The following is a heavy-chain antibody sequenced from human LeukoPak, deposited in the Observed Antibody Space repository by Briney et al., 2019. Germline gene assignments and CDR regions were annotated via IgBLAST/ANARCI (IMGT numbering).Heavy chain of an antibody. J-gene: IGHJ5*02. V-gene: IGHV4-39*01. CDR3: ARRNGHTWDVGNWFDP. D-gene: IGHD5-24*01. CDR1: GDSLRTNNYF. Sequence: SETLSLTCSLSGDSLRTNNYFWAWIRQPPGMGLEWIGSISYNGITYYNPFLTSRAVVSVDTSKSQFSLNLNPVTAADTAVYYCARRNGHTWDVGNWFDPWGQGTLVTVSS. CDR2: ISYNGIT.